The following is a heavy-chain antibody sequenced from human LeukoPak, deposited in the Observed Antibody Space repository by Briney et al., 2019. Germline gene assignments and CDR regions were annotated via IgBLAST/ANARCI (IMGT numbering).Heavy chain of an antibody. CDR3: AKIRGGDYMAGDIDY. V-gene: IGHV3-74*01. CDR1: GFTFSSYW. Sequence: PGGSLRLSCAASGFTFSSYWMHWVRQAPGKGLVWVSRINSDGSSTSYADSVKGRFTISRDNAKNTLYLQMNSLRAEDTALYYCAKIRGGDYMAGDIDYWGQGTLVTVSS. J-gene: IGHJ4*02. CDR2: INSDGSST. D-gene: IGHD4-17*01.